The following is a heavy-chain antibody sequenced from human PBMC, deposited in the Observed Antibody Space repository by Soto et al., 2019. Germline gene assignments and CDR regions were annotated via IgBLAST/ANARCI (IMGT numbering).Heavy chain of an antibody. V-gene: IGHV1-2*04. D-gene: IGHD3-9*01. CDR1: GYTFTGYY. J-gene: IGHJ6*02. CDR3: ARERRNYDILTGYYPSGMDV. Sequence: ASVKVSCKASGYTFTGYYMHWVRQAPGQGLEWMGWINPNSGGTNYAQKFQGWVTMTRDTSISTAYMELSRLRSDDTAVYYCARERRNYDILTGYYPSGMDVWGHGTTVTVSS. CDR2: INPNSGGT.